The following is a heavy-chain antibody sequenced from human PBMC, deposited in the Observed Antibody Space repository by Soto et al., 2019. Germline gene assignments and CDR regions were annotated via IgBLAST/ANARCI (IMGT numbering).Heavy chain of an antibody. Sequence: EVQLVESGGGLVQPGRSLRLSCTASGFTFDGYALHWVRQAPGKGLEWVSGITWNSDRVDYADPVKGRFTISRDNARNSLYLQMISLSAEDTALYFCGKGLSIAVIDYWGQGPLVTVSS. CDR3: GKGLSIAVIDY. V-gene: IGHV3-9*01. CDR2: ITWNSDRV. CDR1: GFTFDGYA. J-gene: IGHJ4*02. D-gene: IGHD6-19*01.